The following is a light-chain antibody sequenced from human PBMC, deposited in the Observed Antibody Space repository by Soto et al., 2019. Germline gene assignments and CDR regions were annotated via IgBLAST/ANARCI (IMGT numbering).Light chain of an antibody. CDR3: ASWDDSLYV. J-gene: IGLJ1*01. Sequence: QSALTQPRSVSGPPGQSVSISCSGTSSDVGTYNYVSWYQQHPGKAPKLMIYDVSKRPSGVPDRFSGSKSGNTASLTISGLQAEDEADYYCASWDDSLYVFGTGTQLTVL. CDR1: SSDVGTYNY. V-gene: IGLV2-11*01. CDR2: DVS.